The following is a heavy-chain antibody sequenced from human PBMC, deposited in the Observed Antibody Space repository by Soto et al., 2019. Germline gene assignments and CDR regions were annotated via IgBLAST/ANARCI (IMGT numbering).Heavy chain of an antibody. CDR3: ARIAASGRGWDV. D-gene: IGHD6-13*01. V-gene: IGHV3-7*01. CDR1: GFTFSSYW. J-gene: IGHJ6*02. Sequence: EVQLVESGGGLVQPRGSLRLSCVDSGFTFSSYWMSWVRQAPVKGLEWVGNIKQDGSEENYVDSVKGRFTISRDNAKNSMYLQMNSLRVEDTAVYYCARIAASGRGWDVWGQGTTVVVSS. CDR2: IKQDGSEE.